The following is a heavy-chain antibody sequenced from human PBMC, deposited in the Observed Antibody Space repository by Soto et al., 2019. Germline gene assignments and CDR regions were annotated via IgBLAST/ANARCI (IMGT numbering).Heavy chain of an antibody. CDR3: AKDLKPGSRWSLGGVEHCMDV. CDR2: MSYDGSKK. D-gene: IGHD3-16*01. Sequence: QVQLVESGGGVVQPGRSLRLSYVGSGFSFSSYDMNWVRQAPGTGLEWVALMSYDGSKKYYGDSVRGRVTISRDNSKNTLYLQMDHLRPEDTAIYYCAKDLKPGSRWSLGGVEHCMDVWGRGTTVSVSS. J-gene: IGHJ6*03. V-gene: IGHV3-30*18. CDR1: GFSFSSYD.